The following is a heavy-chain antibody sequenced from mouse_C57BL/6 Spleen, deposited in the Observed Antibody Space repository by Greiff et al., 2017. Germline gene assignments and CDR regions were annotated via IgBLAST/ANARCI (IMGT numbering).Heavy chain of an antibody. Sequence: QVQLQQPGAELVRPGSSVKLSCKASGYTFTSYWMHWVKQRPIQGLEWIGNIDPSDSETHYNQKFKDKATLTVDKSSSTAYMQLSSLTSEDSAVYYCAREGSTMITTGAYWGQGTLVTVSA. J-gene: IGHJ3*01. V-gene: IGHV1-52*01. CDR1: GYTFTSYW. CDR2: IDPSDSET. CDR3: AREGSTMITTGAY. D-gene: IGHD2-4*01.